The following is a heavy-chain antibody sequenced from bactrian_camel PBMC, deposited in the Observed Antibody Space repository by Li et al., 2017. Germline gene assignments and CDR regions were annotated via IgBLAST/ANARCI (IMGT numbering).Heavy chain of an antibody. D-gene: IGHD3*01. V-gene: IGHV3S53*01. Sequence: HVQLVESGGGSVQAGGSLRLSCAASGYSSLCMAWYRQAPGKEREGVATMDSGGIATYADSVKGRFTISRDNGGNTAHLQMNSLQAADTAKYYCAAGPTRNGYCSTLARPPYWGQETQVTVS. CDR2: MDSGGIA. CDR3: AAGPTRNGYCSTLARPPY. J-gene: IGHJ4*01. CDR1: GYSSLC.